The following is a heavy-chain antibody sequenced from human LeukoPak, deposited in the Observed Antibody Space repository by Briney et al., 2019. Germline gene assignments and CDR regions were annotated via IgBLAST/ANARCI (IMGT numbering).Heavy chain of an antibody. V-gene: IGHV3-30-3*01. CDR1: GFTFNTYT. D-gene: IGHD5/OR15-5a*01. CDR3: ARDLYPYYYYYYMDV. J-gene: IGHJ6*03. CDR2: ISYDGGNK. Sequence: TGGSLRLSCAASGFTFNTYTMHWVRQVPGKGLEWVAVISYDGGNKYYADSVKGRFTISRDYSKNTLYLQMDSLRAEDTALYYCARDLYPYYYYYYMDVWGKGTTVTVSS.